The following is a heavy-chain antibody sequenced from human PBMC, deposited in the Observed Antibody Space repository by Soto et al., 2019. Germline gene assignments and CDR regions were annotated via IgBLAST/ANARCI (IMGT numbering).Heavy chain of an antibody. D-gene: IGHD2-2*02. V-gene: IGHV1-69*06. CDR1: GGTFSSYA. J-gene: IGHJ6*02. Sequence: VKVSCKASGGTFSSYAISWVRQAPGQGLEWMGGIIPIFGTANYAQKFQGRVTITADKSTSTAYMELSSLRSGDTAVYYCAAGGYCSGTSCYNYYYYGMDVWGQGTTVTVSS. CDR2: IIPIFGTA. CDR3: AAGGYCSGTSCYNYYYYGMDV.